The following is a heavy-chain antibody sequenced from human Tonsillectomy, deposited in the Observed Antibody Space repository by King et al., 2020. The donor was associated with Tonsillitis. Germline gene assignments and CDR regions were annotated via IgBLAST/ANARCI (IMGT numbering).Heavy chain of an antibody. CDR1: GGTFSNYA. V-gene: IGHV1-69*01. CDR3: ARARKKMPRGNNYFAS. D-gene: IGHD3-10*01. Sequence: QLVQSGAEVKKPGSSVKVSCKASGGTFSNYAVSWVRQAPGQGLEWMGGIIPIFGTTNYAQKFQDRVTITADESTRTAYMELSSLRSEDTAVYYCARARKKMPRGNNYFASGGREPL. CDR2: IIPIFGTT. J-gene: IGHJ4*02.